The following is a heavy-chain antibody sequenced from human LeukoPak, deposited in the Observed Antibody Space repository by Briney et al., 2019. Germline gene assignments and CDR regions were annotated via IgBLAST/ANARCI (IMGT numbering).Heavy chain of an antibody. CDR2: LRSGGTT. J-gene: IGHJ4*02. CDR1: EFTVSRSY. D-gene: IGHD2-8*01. V-gene: IGHV3-53*01. CDR3: ARDLGYCTNGVCHTRFDY. Sequence: GGSLRLSCAATEFTVSRSYMTWVRQAPGKGLEWVSVLRSGGTTEYADTVKGRFTISRDNTKGSLFSQLNSLRAEDTAVYYCARDLGYCTNGVCHTRFDYWGQGTLVAVSS.